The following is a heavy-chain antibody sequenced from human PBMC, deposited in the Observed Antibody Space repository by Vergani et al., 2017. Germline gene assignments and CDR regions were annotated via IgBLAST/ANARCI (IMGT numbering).Heavy chain of an antibody. D-gene: IGHD3-22*01. CDR3: ARGTRYYDSSGYTDAFDI. CDR1: GFTFSDYY. J-gene: IGHJ3*02. CDR2: ISSSSSYT. Sequence: QVQLVESGGGLVKPGGSLRLSCAASGFTFSDYYMSWIRQAPGKGLEWVSYISSSSSYTNYAVSVKGRFTISRDNAKNSLYLQMNSLRAEDTAVYYCARGTRYYDSSGYTDAFDIWGQGTMVTVSS. V-gene: IGHV3-11*05.